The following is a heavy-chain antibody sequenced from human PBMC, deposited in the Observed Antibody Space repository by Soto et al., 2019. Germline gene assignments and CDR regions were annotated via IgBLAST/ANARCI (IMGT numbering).Heavy chain of an antibody. D-gene: IGHD6-6*01. CDR3: ARERPDGARLDP. CDR2: IYHSGST. Sequence: QVQLQESGPGLVKPSQTLSLTCTVSGGSISSGDYYWSWIRQPPGKGLEWIGYIYHSGSTYYNPAITSRVTISVNPSKNQCSLTLSSVTAAATAVYYCARERPDGARLDPWGQGTLVTVSS. J-gene: IGHJ5*02. CDR1: GGSISSGDYY. V-gene: IGHV4-30-4*01.